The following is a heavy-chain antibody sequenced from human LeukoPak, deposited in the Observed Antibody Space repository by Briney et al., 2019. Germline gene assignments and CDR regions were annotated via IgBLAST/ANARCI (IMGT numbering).Heavy chain of an antibody. J-gene: IGHJ6*03. CDR3: ARGRGYCGGGSCYAFYYYYYMDV. D-gene: IGHD2-15*01. CDR1: GGSFSGYY. V-gene: IGHV4-34*01. Sequence: SETLSLTCAVYGGSFSGYYWSWIRQPPGKGLEWIGEINHSRSTNYNPSLKSRVTISVDTSKNQFSLKLSSVTAADTAVYYCARGRGYCGGGSCYAFYYYYYMDVWGKGTTVTVSS. CDR2: INHSRST.